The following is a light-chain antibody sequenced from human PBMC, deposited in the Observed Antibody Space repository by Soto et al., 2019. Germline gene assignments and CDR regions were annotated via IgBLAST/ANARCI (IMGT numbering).Light chain of an antibody. CDR2: GAS. V-gene: IGKV3-15*01. J-gene: IGKJ1*01. CDR3: QQYNNWPPDRT. Sequence: EIVMTQSPATLSVSPGERATLSCRARQSVSSNVAWYQQKPGQAPRLLIYGASTRATGIPARFSGSGSGTEFTLTISSLQSEDFAIYFCQQYNNWPPDRTFGQGTKVEIK. CDR1: QSVSSN.